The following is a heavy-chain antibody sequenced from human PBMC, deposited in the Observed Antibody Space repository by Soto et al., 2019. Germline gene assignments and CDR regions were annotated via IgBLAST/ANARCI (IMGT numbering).Heavy chain of an antibody. D-gene: IGHD3-22*01. V-gene: IGHV2-5*02. Sequence: QITLKESGPTLVKPTQTLTLTCTFSGFSLSTSGVGVGWIRQPPGKAPEWLALIYWDDDKRYSPSLQSRLTITKHTSKNQVVLTMTNMDPVDTATYYCAHRLYDSRGYSFDYWGQGTLVTVSS. CDR3: AHRLYDSRGYSFDY. CDR2: IYWDDDK. J-gene: IGHJ4*02. CDR1: GFSLSTSGVG.